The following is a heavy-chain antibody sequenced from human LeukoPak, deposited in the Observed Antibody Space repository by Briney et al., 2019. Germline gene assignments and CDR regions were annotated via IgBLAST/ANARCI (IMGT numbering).Heavy chain of an antibody. CDR1: GFTFSNYW. J-gene: IGHJ4*02. D-gene: IGHD2-21*02. Sequence: GGSLRLSCAASGFTFSNYWMSWVRQAPGKGLEWVANIKPDGSEKYYVDSVKGRFTISRDNAKNSLCLQMNSLRAEDTAIYYCTRDFGSIVVVTAIVDWGQGTLVTVSS. CDR3: TRDFGSIVVVTAIVD. CDR2: IKPDGSEK. V-gene: IGHV3-7*01.